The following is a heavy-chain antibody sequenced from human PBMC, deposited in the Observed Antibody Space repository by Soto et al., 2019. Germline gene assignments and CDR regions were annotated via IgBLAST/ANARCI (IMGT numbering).Heavy chain of an antibody. V-gene: IGHV1-24*01. CDR1: GYTLTELS. D-gene: IGHD3-9*01. CDR2: FDPEDGET. CDR3: ATVGRPDYFDWSKSFEY. J-gene: IGHJ4*02. Sequence: ASVKISCKVSGYTLTELSMHWVRQAPGKGLEWMGGFDPEDGETIYAQKFQGRVTMTEDTSTDTAYMELSSLRSEDTAVYYCATVGRPDYFDWSKSFEYWGQGTLVTVS.